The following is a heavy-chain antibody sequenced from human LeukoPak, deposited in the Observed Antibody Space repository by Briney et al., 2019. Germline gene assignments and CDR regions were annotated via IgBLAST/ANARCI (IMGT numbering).Heavy chain of an antibody. D-gene: IGHD3-16*01. CDR3: ASAYV. J-gene: IGHJ6*04. V-gene: IGHV3-7*01. CDR2: IKEDGSEK. Sequence: PGGSLRLSCAASGFTFSTYLMSWVRQAPGKGLEWVASIKEDGSEKNFEDSVKGRFTISTDNAKNSLYLQMNSLRAEDTAVYYCASAYVWGKGTTVTVSS. CDR1: GFTFSTYL.